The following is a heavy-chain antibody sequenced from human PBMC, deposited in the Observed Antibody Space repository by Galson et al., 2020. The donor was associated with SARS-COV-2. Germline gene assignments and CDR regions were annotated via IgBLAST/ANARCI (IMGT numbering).Heavy chain of an antibody. J-gene: IGHJ3*02. CDR2: IYYSGST. D-gene: IGHD3-22*01. CDR3: ARDSEYYYDSGEAFDI. Sequence: SETLSLTCTVSGGSISSGGYYWSWIRQHPGKGLEWIGYIYYSGSTYYNPSLKSRVTISVDTSKNQFSLKLSSVTAADTAVYYCARDSEYYYDSGEAFDIWGQGTMVTVSS. V-gene: IGHV4-31*03. CDR1: GGSISSGGYY.